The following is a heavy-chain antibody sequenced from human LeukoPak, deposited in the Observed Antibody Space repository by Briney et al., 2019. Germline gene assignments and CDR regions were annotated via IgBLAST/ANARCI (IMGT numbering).Heavy chain of an antibody. V-gene: IGHV1-69*13. CDR2: IIPIFGTA. J-gene: IGHJ3*02. CDR3: ARGRELVVDAFDI. CDR1: GGTFSSYA. D-gene: IGHD1-26*01. Sequence: ASVKVSCKASGGTFSSYAISWVRQAPGQGLEWMGGIIPIFGTANYVQKFQGRVTITADESTSTAYMELSSLRSEDTAVYYCARGRELVVDAFDIWGQGTMVTVSS.